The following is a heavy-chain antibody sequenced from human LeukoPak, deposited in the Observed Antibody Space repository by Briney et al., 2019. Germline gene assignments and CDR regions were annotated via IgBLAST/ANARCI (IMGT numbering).Heavy chain of an antibody. CDR3: ARDSPQDYGDYYTPGDYYYMDV. CDR2: ISSSSSYI. CDR1: GFTFSSYS. D-gene: IGHD4-17*01. Sequence: GGSLRLSCAASGFTFSSYSMNWVRQAPGKGLEWVSSISSSSSYIYYADSVKGRFTISRDNAKNSLYLQMNSLRAEDTAVYYCARDSPQDYGDYYTPGDYYYMDVWGKGTTVTISS. V-gene: IGHV3-21*01. J-gene: IGHJ6*03.